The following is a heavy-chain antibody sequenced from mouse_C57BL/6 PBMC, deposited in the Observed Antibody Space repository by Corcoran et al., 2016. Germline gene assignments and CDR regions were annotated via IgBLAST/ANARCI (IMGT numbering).Heavy chain of an antibody. D-gene: IGHD2-13*01. CDR2: INTYSGVP. CDR3: ARLGDGDHY. J-gene: IGHJ2*01. Sequence: QIQLVQSGPELKKPGETVKISCKASGYTFTTYGMSWVKQAPGKGLKWMGWINTYSGVPTYADDFKGRFAFSLETSASTAYLKINNLKNEDTATYFCARLGDGDHYWGQGTTLTVSS. V-gene: IGHV9-3*01. CDR1: GYTFTTYG.